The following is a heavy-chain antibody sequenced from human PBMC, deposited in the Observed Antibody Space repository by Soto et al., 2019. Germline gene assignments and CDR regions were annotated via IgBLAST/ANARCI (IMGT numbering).Heavy chain of an antibody. V-gene: IGHV4-31*03. CDR1: GGSISSGGYY. J-gene: IGHJ6*02. CDR2: IYYSGST. D-gene: IGHD3-10*01. Sequence: LSLTCTVSGGSISSGGYYWSWIRQHPGKGLEWIGYIYYSGSTYYNPSLKSRVTISVDTSKNQFSLKLSSVTAADTAVYYCAREERITMVRGVIHYYGMDVWGQGTTVTVSS. CDR3: AREERITMVRGVIHYYGMDV.